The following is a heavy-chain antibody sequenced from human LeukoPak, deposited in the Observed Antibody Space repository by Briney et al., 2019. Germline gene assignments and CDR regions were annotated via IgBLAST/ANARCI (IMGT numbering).Heavy chain of an antibody. J-gene: IGHJ4*02. CDR2: INSDGSST. CDR1: GFTFSSYW. CDR3: ARLPVVVAATRDY. V-gene: IGHV3-74*01. D-gene: IGHD2-15*01. Sequence: GGSLRLSCAASGFTFSSYWMHWVRQAPGKGLVWVSRINSDGSSTSYADSVKGRFTIPRDNAKNTLYLQMNSLRAEDTAVYYCARLPVVVAATRDYWGQGTLVTVSS.